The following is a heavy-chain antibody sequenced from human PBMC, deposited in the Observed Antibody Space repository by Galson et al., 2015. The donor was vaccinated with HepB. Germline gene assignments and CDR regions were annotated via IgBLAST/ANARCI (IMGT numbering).Heavy chain of an antibody. CDR1: GFTFNTYW. CDR2: INQDGSDK. V-gene: IGHV3-7*01. D-gene: IGHD1-14*01. CDR3: TRHITGASFDAFDM. J-gene: IGHJ3*02. Sequence: SLRLSCAASGFTFNTYWMSWVRQAPGKGLKWLANINQDGSDKYHVDSVKGRFTISRDNAKNSLYLQMNSLRAEDTAVYYCTRHITGASFDAFDMWGQGIMVIVSS.